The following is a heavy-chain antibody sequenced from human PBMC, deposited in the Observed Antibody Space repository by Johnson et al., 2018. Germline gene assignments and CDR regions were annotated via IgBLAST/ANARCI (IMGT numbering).Heavy chain of an antibody. CDR2: ISYDGRNK. CDR3: ARVRAAGTHNYYYYMDG. V-gene: IGHV3-30*03. Sequence: VQLVESGGGVVQPGRSLRLSCAASGFTFSSYDMHWVRQAPGKGLEWVAVISYDGRNKYYADSVKGRFTISRDNSKNTLYLQMNSLRVEDKAGYYWARVRAAGTHNYYYYMDGWGKGTTVTVSS. J-gene: IGHJ6*03. D-gene: IGHD6-13*01. CDR1: GFTFSSYD.